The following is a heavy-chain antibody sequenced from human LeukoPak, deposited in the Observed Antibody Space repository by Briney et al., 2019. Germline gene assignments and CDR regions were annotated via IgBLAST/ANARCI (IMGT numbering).Heavy chain of an antibody. CDR3: ARDRKATVVNRSFDY. J-gene: IGHJ4*02. D-gene: IGHD4-23*01. V-gene: IGHV1-2*02. CDR1: GYTFTGYY. CDR2: INPNSGGT. Sequence: GASVKVSCKASGYTFTGYYMHWVRQAPGQGLEWMGWINPNSGGTSYAQKFQGRVTMTRDTSISTAYMELRSLRSDDTAVYYCARDRKATVVNRSFDYWGQGTLVTVSS.